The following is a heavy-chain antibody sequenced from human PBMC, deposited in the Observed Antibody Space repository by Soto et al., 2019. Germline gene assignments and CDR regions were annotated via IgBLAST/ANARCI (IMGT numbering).Heavy chain of an antibody. V-gene: IGHV5-51*01. Sequence: GESLKISCKGSGYYFPSYWIGWVRQMPGKGLEWMGIFYPGDSDTRYSPSFQGQVTISAGRSISTAYLQWSSLKPSDTAMYYCAGQGNGAEGFDYWGQGTLVTVSS. CDR1: GYYFPSYW. D-gene: IGHD4-17*01. CDR2: FYPGDSDT. CDR3: AGQGNGAEGFDY. J-gene: IGHJ4*02.